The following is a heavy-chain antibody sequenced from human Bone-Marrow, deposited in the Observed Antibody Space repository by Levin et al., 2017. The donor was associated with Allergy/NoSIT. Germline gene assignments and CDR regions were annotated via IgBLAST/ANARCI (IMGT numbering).Heavy chain of an antibody. CDR3: ARVDCESLSCYDTRGDFDI. V-gene: IGHV4-61*01. CDR1: AGSVSSGSYY. Sequence: KASETLSLTCTVSAGSVSSGSYYWSWIRQPPGKGLEFIGYIHYSGSTNYNPSLKSRATISVDTSKNQFSLKVSSVTAADTAVYYCARVDCESLSCYDTRGDFDIWGQGTMVNVSS. D-gene: IGHD5-12*01. J-gene: IGHJ3*02. CDR2: IHYSGST.